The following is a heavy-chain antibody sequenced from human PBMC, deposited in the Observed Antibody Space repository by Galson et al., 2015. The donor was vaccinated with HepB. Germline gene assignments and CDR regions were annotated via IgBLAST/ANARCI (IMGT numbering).Heavy chain of an antibody. CDR2: ISQSGTYT. CDR3: AKDGIMVANNPYHFHY. CDR1: GFTFSDYY. V-gene: IGHV3-11*06. Sequence: SLRLSCAASGFTFSDYYMSWIRQAPGKGLEWISYISQSGTYTNYADSVKGRFTITRDNAQNSLYLQINSLRAEDTAVYYCAKDGIMVANNPYHFHYWGQGTLVTVSS. J-gene: IGHJ4*02. D-gene: IGHD2-15*01.